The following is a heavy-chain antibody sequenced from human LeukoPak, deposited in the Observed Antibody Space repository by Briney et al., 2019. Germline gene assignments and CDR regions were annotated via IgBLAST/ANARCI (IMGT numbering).Heavy chain of an antibody. V-gene: IGHV3-21*01. D-gene: IGHD1-7*01. CDR1: GFTFSSYA. CDR2: ISSSSSYI. Sequence: GGSLRLSCAASGFTFSSYAMSWVRQAPGKGLEWVSSISSSSSYIYYADSVKGRFTISRDNAKNSLYLQMNSLRAEDTAVYYCARGELELYLDYWGQGTLVTVSS. CDR3: ARGELELYLDY. J-gene: IGHJ4*02.